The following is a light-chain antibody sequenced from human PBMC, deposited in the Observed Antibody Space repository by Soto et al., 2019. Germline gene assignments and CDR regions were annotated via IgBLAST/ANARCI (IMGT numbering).Light chain of an antibody. Sequence: DIQMTQSPSSLSASVGDRVTITCRASQGIRHYLAWYQQKPGKVPKLLIYEASNLQSGGPSRFRGGGSGTEFTLTISSLQPEDVATYYCQNFDSAPQTFGQGTKVEIK. CDR3: QNFDSAPQT. CDR1: QGIRHY. CDR2: EAS. V-gene: IGKV1-27*01. J-gene: IGKJ1*01.